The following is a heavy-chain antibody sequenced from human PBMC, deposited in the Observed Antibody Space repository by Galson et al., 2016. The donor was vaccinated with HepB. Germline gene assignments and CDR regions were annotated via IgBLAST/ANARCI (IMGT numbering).Heavy chain of an antibody. V-gene: IGHV3-53*01. Sequence: SLRLSCAASGFTVSSNYMNWVRQAPGKGLEWVSVIYNGGNTYYADSVKSRFTISRDNSKNTLYLQMNSLRAEDTAVYYCARGFRLGDLSSPRERDAFDMWGQGTMVTVSS. CDR2: IYNGGNT. CDR1: GFTVSSNY. J-gene: IGHJ3*02. CDR3: ARGFRLGDLSSPRERDAFDM. D-gene: IGHD3-16*02.